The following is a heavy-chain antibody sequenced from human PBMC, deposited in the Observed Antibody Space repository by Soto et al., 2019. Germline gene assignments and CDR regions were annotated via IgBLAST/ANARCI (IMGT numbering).Heavy chain of an antibody. Sequence: VKVACKASGYPFTNHSITCVRHAPGQGLEWMGWITVYNGKTHYAQKFQGRLTLTTDTSTSTAYMELRSLRSDDTAFYYCARTQRFYFETRGLGDRWGQGTMVTVSS. V-gene: IGHV1-18*04. CDR2: ITVYNGKT. D-gene: IGHD3-22*01. CDR1: GYPFTNHS. CDR3: ARTQRFYFETRGLGDR. J-gene: IGHJ5*02.